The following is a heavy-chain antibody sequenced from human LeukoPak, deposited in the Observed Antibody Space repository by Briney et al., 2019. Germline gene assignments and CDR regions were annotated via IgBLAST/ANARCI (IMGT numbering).Heavy chain of an antibody. Sequence: PSETLSLTCTVSGGSMSTYYWSWIRQPPGKGLEWIGYIYDSLSTDYKPSLKSRVTISVDMSKNQFSLKLTSVTAADTAVYYCARRSWYVDYWGQGTLVTVSS. CDR3: ARRSWYVDY. V-gene: IGHV4-59*01. CDR2: IYDSLST. CDR1: GGSMSTYY. D-gene: IGHD6-13*01. J-gene: IGHJ4*02.